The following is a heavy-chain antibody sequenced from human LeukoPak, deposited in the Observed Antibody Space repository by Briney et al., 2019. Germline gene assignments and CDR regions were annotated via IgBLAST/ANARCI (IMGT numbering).Heavy chain of an antibody. D-gene: IGHD2-2*01. Sequence: PGGSLRLSCAASGFTFSSYAMSWVRQAPGKELEWVSAISGSGGSTYYADSVKGRFTISRDNSKNTLYLQMNSLRAEDTAVYYCAKDPGGYCSSTSCRLDAFDIWGQGTMVTVSS. CDR1: GFTFSSYA. CDR3: AKDPGGYCSSTSCRLDAFDI. V-gene: IGHV3-23*01. CDR2: ISGSGGST. J-gene: IGHJ3*02.